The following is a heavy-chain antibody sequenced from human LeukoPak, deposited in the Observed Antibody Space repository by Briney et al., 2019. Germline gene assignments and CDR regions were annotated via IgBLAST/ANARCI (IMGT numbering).Heavy chain of an antibody. CDR2: IFFLGST. J-gene: IGHJ4*02. CDR3: ARLVAGVGDYYYLDY. CDR1: GGSINSTSYY. Sequence: SETLSLTCIVSGGSINSTSYYWGWVRQPPGKGLEWIGSIFFLGSTYYNPSLESRLTISVDTSKNNFSLRLSSVTAADTAVYYCARLVAGVGDYYYLDYRGQGTPVTVS. V-gene: IGHV4-39*02. D-gene: IGHD2-21*01.